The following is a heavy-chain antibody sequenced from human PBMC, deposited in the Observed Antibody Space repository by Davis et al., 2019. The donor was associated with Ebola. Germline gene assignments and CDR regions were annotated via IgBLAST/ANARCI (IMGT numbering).Heavy chain of an antibody. V-gene: IGHV1-69*04. CDR2: IIPILGIA. CDR3: ARLAAAGSHYDY. Sequence: SVKVSCKASGGTFSSYAINWVRQAPGQGLEWMGRIIPILGIANYAQKFQGRVTITADKSTSTAYMELSSLRSEDTAVYYCARLAAAGSHYDYWGQGTLVTVSS. CDR1: GGTFSSYA. J-gene: IGHJ4*02. D-gene: IGHD6-13*01.